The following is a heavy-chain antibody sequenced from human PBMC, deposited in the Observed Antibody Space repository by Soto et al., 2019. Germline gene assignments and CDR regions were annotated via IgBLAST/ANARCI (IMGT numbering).Heavy chain of an antibody. CDR3: ARALLYYDSSGYYYGGDYGMDV. J-gene: IGHJ6*02. CDR1: GGSFSGYY. V-gene: IGHV4-34*01. CDR2: INHSGST. Sequence: SETLSLTCAVYGGSFSGYYWSWIRQPPGKGLEWIGEINHSGSTNYNPSLKSRVTISVDTSKNQFSLKLSSVTAADTAVYYCARALLYYDSSGYYYGGDYGMDVWGQGTTVTSP. D-gene: IGHD3-22*01.